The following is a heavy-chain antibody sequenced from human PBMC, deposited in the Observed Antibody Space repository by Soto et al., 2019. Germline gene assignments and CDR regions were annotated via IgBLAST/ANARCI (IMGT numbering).Heavy chain of an antibody. CDR3: AKSQFDCGGDCWNWFDP. Sequence: GSLRLSCAASGFTFNNYAMDWVRQAPGKGLEWVSTISGSGGSTYYAASVKGRFTISRDNSKNTLYLQMNSLRAEDTAVYYCAKSQFDCGGDCWNWFDPWGQGALVTVSS. V-gene: IGHV3-23*01. J-gene: IGHJ5*02. CDR2: ISGSGGST. CDR1: GFTFNNYA. D-gene: IGHD2-21*02.